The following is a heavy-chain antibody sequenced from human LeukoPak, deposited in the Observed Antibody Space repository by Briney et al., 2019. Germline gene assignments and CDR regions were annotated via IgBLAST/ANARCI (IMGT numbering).Heavy chain of an antibody. CDR3: ARSSYYYDNFDY. Sequence: SETLSLTCTVSGGSISSYYWSWIRQPLGKGLEWIGYIYYSGSTNYNPSLKSRVTISVDTSKNQFSLKLSSVTAADTAVYYCARSSYYYDNFDYWGQGTLVTVSS. V-gene: IGHV4-59*01. D-gene: IGHD3-22*01. CDR1: GGSISSYY. J-gene: IGHJ4*02. CDR2: IYYSGST.